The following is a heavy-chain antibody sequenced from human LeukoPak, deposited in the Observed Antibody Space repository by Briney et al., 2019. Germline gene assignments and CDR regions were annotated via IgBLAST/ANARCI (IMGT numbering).Heavy chain of an antibody. Sequence: PGGSLTLSCAASGFTFSNYWMSWVRQAPGKGLEWVANIKADGSTKSYMDPMKGRFTISRDNAKNSLYLQMNSLRAEDTAVYFCARDGPWFGEFFDYWGQGTLVTVSS. CDR1: GFTFSNYW. D-gene: IGHD3-10*01. CDR2: IKADGSTK. J-gene: IGHJ4*02. CDR3: ARDGPWFGEFFDY. V-gene: IGHV3-7*01.